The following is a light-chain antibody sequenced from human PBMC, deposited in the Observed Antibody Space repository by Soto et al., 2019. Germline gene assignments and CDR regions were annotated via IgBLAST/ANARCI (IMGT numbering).Light chain of an antibody. J-gene: IGKJ1*01. CDR2: DAS. V-gene: IGKV3-15*01. CDR3: QQYNDWPPWT. Sequence: EIVMTQSPATLSVSPGERATLSCSASQSVRTNLAWYRQKPGQAPTLLIYDASIRATGIPARFSGSGSGTEFTLTISSLQSEDFAVDYCQQYNDWPPWTFAQGTQVEIK. CDR1: QSVRTN.